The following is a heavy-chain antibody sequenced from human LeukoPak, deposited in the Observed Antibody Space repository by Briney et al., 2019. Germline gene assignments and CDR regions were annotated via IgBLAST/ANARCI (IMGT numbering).Heavy chain of an antibody. CDR2: IYTSGST. Sequence: NPSETLSLTCTVSGGSISSYYWSWIRQPAGKGLEWIGRIYTSGSTNYNPSLKSRVTMSVDTSKNQFSLKLSSVTAADTAVYYCARDGPPWFGEFGGTGFDPWGQGTLVTVSS. CDR1: GGSISSYY. V-gene: IGHV4-4*07. J-gene: IGHJ5*02. D-gene: IGHD3-10*01. CDR3: ARDGPPWFGEFGGTGFDP.